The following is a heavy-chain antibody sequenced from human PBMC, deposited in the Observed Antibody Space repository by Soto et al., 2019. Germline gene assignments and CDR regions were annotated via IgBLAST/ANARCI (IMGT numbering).Heavy chain of an antibody. CDR2: ISAGGSDT. CDR3: ASVPIWCGSSSCYTEGFDS. CDR1: GFVFSDYA. Sequence: EVQLLDSGGGWVQPGGSLRLSCVASGFVFSDYAMSWVRQAPGKGLEWVSAISAGGSDTYYADSVKGRFTGSRVNSKNTLYLQMNTLRAEDTAIYYCASVPIWCGSSSCYTEGFDSWGQGTLVTVSS. D-gene: IGHD2-2*01. J-gene: IGHJ4*02. V-gene: IGHV3-23*01.